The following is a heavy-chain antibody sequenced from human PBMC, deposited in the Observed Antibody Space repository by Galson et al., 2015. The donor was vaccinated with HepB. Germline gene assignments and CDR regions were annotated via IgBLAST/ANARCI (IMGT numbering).Heavy chain of an antibody. J-gene: IGHJ6*02. CDR1: GFTFSSYA. V-gene: IGHV3-23*01. CDR3: ARECGCSTSCYVRAAAGWAPYYYYYGMDV. CDR2: ISGSGGST. Sequence: SLRLSCAASGFTFSSYAMSWVRQAPGKGLEWVSAISGSGGSTYYADSVKGRFTISRDNAKNSLYLQMNSLRAEDTALYHCARECGCSTSCYVRAAAGWAPYYYYYGMDVWGQGTTVTVSS. D-gene: IGHD2-2*01.